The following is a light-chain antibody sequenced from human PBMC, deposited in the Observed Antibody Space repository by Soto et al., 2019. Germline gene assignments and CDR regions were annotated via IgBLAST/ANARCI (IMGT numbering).Light chain of an antibody. J-gene: IGKJ1*01. V-gene: IGKV1-39*01. CDR2: AAS. CDR1: QSISSY. CDR3: QQSYITPWT. Sequence: DIQMTQSPSSLSASVGDSVTITCRASQSISSYLNWYQQKPRKAPKLLIYAASSLQSGVPSRFSGSGSGTDFTVTISSLEPEDFATYYCQQSYITPWTFGQGTKVEIK.